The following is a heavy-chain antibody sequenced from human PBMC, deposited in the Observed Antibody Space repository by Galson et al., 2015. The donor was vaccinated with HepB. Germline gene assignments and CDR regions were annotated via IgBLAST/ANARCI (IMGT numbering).Heavy chain of an antibody. CDR1: GFAFIGYN. V-gene: IGHV3-48*03. Sequence: SLRLSCAASGFAFIGYNMHWVRQAPGKGLEWVAFINRDGNSTHYADSVKGRFTTSRDNAKNSLYLQMNSLRDEDTAVYYCVRDIGGGVYLDFWGRGTLVTVSS. CDR3: VRDIGGGVYLDF. CDR2: INRDGNST. J-gene: IGHJ4*02. D-gene: IGHD2-8*02.